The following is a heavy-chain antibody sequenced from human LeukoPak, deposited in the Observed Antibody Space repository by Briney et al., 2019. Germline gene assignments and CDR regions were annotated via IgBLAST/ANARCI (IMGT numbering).Heavy chain of an antibody. J-gene: IGHJ5*02. V-gene: IGHV4-39*07. D-gene: IGHD2-15*01. CDR1: GFTLSSYE. CDR3: ARGTVGYCSGGSCQGWFDP. CDR2: IYYSGST. Sequence: GSLRLSCTVSGFTLSSYEMSWIRQPPGKGLEWIGSIYYSGSTYYNPSLKSRVTISVDTSKNQVSLKLSSVTAADTAVYYCARGTVGYCSGGSCQGWFDPWGQGTLVTVSS.